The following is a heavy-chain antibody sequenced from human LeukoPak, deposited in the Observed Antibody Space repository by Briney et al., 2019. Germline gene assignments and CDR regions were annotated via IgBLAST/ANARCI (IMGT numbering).Heavy chain of an antibody. Sequence: GGSLRLSCAASGFTFSSYSMNWVRQAPGKGLEWVSYITSSSNIIKYADSVKGRFTISRDNAKNSLYLQMNSLRAEDTAVYYCARDSTVRAFDYWGQGTLVTVSS. D-gene: IGHD3-10*01. CDR2: ITSSSNII. CDR1: GFTFSSYS. V-gene: IGHV3-48*01. J-gene: IGHJ4*02. CDR3: ARDSTVRAFDY.